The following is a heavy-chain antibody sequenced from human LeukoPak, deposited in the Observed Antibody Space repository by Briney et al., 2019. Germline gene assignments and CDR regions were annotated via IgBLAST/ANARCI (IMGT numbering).Heavy chain of an antibody. CDR3: ARGRAYDSSGYYPQLFDY. Sequence: GGSLRLSCVASEFTFGSYALHWVRQAPAKGLEWVAFISSDGSNKHYADSAKGRFTISRDNSKNTLFLQMNNLRREDTAVYYCARGRAYDSSGYYPQLFDYWGQGTLVTVSS. CDR1: EFTFGSYA. J-gene: IGHJ4*02. V-gene: IGHV3-30-3*01. D-gene: IGHD3-22*01. CDR2: ISSDGSNK.